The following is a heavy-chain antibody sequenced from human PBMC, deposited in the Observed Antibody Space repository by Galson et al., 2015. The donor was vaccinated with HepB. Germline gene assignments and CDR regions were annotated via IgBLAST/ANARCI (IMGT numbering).Heavy chain of an antibody. V-gene: IGHV3-74*01. J-gene: IGHJ3*01. CDR2: INSDGSST. CDR3: ANDPVLGYCSGGSCSPF. CDR1: GFTFSSYW. Sequence: SLRLSCAASGFTFSSYWMHWVRQAPGKGLVWVSRINSDGSSTSYADSVKGRFTISRDNAKNTLYLQMNSLRAEDTAVYYCANDPVLGYCSGGSCSPFWGQGTMVTVSS. D-gene: IGHD2-15*01.